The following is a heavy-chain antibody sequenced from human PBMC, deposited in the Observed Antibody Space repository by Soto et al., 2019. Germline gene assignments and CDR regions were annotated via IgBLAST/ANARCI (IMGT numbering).Heavy chain of an antibody. D-gene: IGHD7-27*01. CDR1: GFTFSDHY. CDR2: TRNKANSYTT. J-gene: IGHJ3*02. Sequence: GGSLRLSCAASGFTFSDHYMDWVRQAPGKGLEWVGRTRNKANSYTTEYAASVKGRFTISREDSKNSLYLQMNSLKTEDTAVYYCARDLTGDPNRLDAFDIWGQGTMVTVSS. V-gene: IGHV3-72*01. CDR3: ARDLTGDPNRLDAFDI.